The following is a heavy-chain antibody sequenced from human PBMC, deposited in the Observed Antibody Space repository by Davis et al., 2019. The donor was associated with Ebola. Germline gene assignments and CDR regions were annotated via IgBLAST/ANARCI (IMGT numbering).Heavy chain of an antibody. CDR1: GYTFTRYW. CDR2: IDPSDSST. J-gene: IGHJ6*02. D-gene: IGHD6-19*01. V-gene: IGHV5-10-1*01. Sequence: GESLKISCKASGYTFTRYWINWVRQMPGEGLEWLGRIDPSDSSTKYKPSFEGHVAISADTSTGTAYLQWSSLQASDTAMYFCARRVRSGDPGMDVWGQGTTVTVSS. CDR3: ARRVRSGDPGMDV.